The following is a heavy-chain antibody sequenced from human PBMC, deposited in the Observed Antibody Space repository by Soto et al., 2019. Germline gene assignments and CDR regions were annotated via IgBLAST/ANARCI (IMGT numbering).Heavy chain of an antibody. Sequence: SKTLSLTCAVYGGSFSGYYWSWIRQPPGKGLEWIGEINHSGSTNYNPSLKSRVTISVDTSKNQFSLKLSSVTAADTAVYYCARGRGYDFWSGYLPFDPWGQGTLVTVSS. V-gene: IGHV4-34*01. J-gene: IGHJ5*02. D-gene: IGHD3-3*01. CDR3: ARGRGYDFWSGYLPFDP. CDR2: INHSGST. CDR1: GGSFSGYY.